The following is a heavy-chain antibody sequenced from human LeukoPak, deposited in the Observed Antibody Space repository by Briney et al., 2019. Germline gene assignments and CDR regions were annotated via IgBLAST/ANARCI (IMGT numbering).Heavy chain of an antibody. CDR3: ARGHDFWSGYWDY. J-gene: IGHJ4*02. Sequence: GGSLRLSCAASGFTFSSYWMHWVRQAPGKGLVWVSRINSDGSSTSYADSVKGRFAISRDNAKNTLYLQMNSLRAEDTAVYYCARGHDFWSGYWDYWGQGTVVTVSS. CDR1: GFTFSSYW. CDR2: INSDGSST. D-gene: IGHD3-3*01. V-gene: IGHV3-74*01.